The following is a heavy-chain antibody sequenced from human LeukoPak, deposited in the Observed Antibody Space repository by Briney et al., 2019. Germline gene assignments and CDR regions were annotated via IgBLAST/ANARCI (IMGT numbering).Heavy chain of an antibody. Sequence: GGSLRLSCAASGFTFSSYGMHWVRQAPGKGLEWVAVISFDGSNKYYADSVKGRFTTSRDNSKNTLYLQMNSLRAEDTAVYYCAKDRDQSGSYEHDYWGQGTLVTVSS. CDR1: GFTFSSYG. J-gene: IGHJ4*02. V-gene: IGHV3-30*18. D-gene: IGHD1-26*01. CDR2: ISFDGSNK. CDR3: AKDRDQSGSYEHDY.